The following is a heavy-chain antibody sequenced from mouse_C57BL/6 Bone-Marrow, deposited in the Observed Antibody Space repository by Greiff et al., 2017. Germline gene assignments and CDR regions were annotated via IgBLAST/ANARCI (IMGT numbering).Heavy chain of an antibody. CDR1: GYTFTSYT. V-gene: IGHV1-4*01. CDR2: INPSSGYT. D-gene: IGHD1-1*02. Sequence: QVQLQQSGAELARPGASVKMSCKASGYTFTSYTMHWVKQRPGQGLEWIGYINPSSGYTKYKQKFKDKATLTADKSSSTAYMQLSSLTSEDSAVYYCARGGSLYWYFDGWGTGTTVTVSS. CDR3: ARGGSLYWYFDG. J-gene: IGHJ1*03.